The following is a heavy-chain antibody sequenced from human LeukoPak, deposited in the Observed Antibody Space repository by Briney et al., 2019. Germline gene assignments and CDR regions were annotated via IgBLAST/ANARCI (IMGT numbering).Heavy chain of an antibody. CDR2: ISGSGGST. CDR1: GFTFSSYA. CDR3: AKGGQGVVPAAIAY. D-gene: IGHD2-2*01. J-gene: IGHJ4*02. Sequence: GGSLRLXCAASGFTFSSYAMSWVRQAPGKGLEWVSAISGSGGSTYYADSVKGRFTISRDNSKNTLYLQMNSLRAEDTAVYYCAKGGQGVVPAAIAYWGQGTLVTVSS. V-gene: IGHV3-23*01.